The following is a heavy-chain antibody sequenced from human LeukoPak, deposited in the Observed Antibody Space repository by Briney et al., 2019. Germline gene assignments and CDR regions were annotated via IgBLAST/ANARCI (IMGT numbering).Heavy chain of an antibody. V-gene: IGHV1-69*13. CDR2: IIPIFGTA. CDR1: GGTFSSYA. Sequence: ASVKVSCKASGGTFSSYAISWVRQAPGQGLGWMGRIIPIFGTANYAQKFQGRVTFTGDESTSKGYMELSHRGSGHTAVDYCARASRLQYGKFDAFDIWGQGTMVTVSS. D-gene: IGHD4-11*01. J-gene: IGHJ3*02. CDR3: ARASRLQYGKFDAFDI.